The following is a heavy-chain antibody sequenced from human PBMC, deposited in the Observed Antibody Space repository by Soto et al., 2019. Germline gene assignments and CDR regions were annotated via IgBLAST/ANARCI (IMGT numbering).Heavy chain of an antibody. Sequence: QVQLVESGGGVVQPGRSLRLSCAASGFTFSSYGMHWVRQAPGKGLEWVAVIWYDGSNKYYADSVKGRFTISRDNSKNTLYLQMNGLRAEDTAVYYCARDLTTVTQENWFDPWGQGTLVTVSS. CDR1: GFTFSSYG. J-gene: IGHJ5*02. CDR3: ARDLTTVTQENWFDP. CDR2: IWYDGSNK. D-gene: IGHD4-17*01. V-gene: IGHV3-33*01.